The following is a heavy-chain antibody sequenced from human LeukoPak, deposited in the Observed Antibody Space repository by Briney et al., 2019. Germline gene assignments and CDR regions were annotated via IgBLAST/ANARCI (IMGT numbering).Heavy chain of an antibody. CDR1: GFTFSNYG. V-gene: IGHV3-30*02. CDR3: ARGAGRYYDSSGYYIDF. Sequence: GGSLRLSCVASGFTFSNYGMHWVRQAPGKGLEWVAFLRYDGSNNYYADSVKGRFTISRDNSNNMLYLQMNSLRAEDTALYYCARGAGRYYDSSGYYIDFWGQGILVTVSS. CDR2: LRYDGSNN. J-gene: IGHJ4*02. D-gene: IGHD3-22*01.